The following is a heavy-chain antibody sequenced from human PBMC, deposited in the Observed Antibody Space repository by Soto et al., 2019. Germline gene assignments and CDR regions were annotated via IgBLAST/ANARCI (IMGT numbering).Heavy chain of an antibody. V-gene: IGHV3-30-3*01. CDR1: GFTFSSYA. CDR3: ARDSGSWGYYFDY. Sequence: QVQLVESGGGVVQPGRSLRLSCAASGFTFSSYAMHWVRQAPGKGLEWVAVISYDGSNKYYADSVKGRFTISRDNSKNTLYLQRNSLRAEDTAVYYCARDSGSWGYYFDYWGQGTLVTVSS. CDR2: ISYDGSNK. J-gene: IGHJ4*02. D-gene: IGHD1-26*01.